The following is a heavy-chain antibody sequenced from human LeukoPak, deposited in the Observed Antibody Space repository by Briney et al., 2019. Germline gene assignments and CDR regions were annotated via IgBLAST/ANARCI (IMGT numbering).Heavy chain of an antibody. Sequence: WETLTLTCTVSGGSISSSTYYWGWIPQPPGKGLEWFGNIFYSGSTYYHPSLKSRVTISVDTSKNQFSLKLSSVTAADTAVYYCARLGPGYSSTWSNDAFAIWGQGTVVTVSS. J-gene: IGHJ3*02. CDR3: ARLGPGYSSTWSNDAFAI. CDR2: IFYSGST. CDR1: GGSISSSTYY. V-gene: IGHV4-39*01. D-gene: IGHD6-13*01.